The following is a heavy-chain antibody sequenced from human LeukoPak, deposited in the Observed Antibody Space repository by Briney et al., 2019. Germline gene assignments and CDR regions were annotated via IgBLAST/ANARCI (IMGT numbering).Heavy chain of an antibody. CDR3: AKVDDSSGYYPLGAFDI. D-gene: IGHD3-22*01. CDR2: ISYDGSNK. V-gene: IGHV3-30*18. Sequence: GRSLRLSCVASGFTFSSYGMHWVRQAPGKGLEWVAVISYDGSNKYYADSVKGRFTISRDNSKNTLYLQMNSLRAEDTAVYYCAKVDDSSGYYPLGAFDIWGQGTMVTVSS. CDR1: GFTFSSYG. J-gene: IGHJ3*02.